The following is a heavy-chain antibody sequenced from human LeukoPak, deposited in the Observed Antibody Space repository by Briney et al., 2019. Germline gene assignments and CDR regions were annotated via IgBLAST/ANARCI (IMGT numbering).Heavy chain of an antibody. J-gene: IGHJ4*02. CDR2: FDPEDGKT. Sequence: ASVKVSCKVSGYTLTELSMHWVRQAPGKGLEWMGGFDPEDGKTIYAQKFQGRVTMTEDTSTDTAYMELSSPRSEDTAVYYCASRYYDYVWGSYRQDYFDYWGQGTLVTVSS. D-gene: IGHD3-16*02. V-gene: IGHV1-24*01. CDR3: ASRYYDYVWGSYRQDYFDY. CDR1: GYTLTELS.